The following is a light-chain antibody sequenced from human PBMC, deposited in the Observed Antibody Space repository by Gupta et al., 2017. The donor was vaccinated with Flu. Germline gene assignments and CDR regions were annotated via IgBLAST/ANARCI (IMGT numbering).Light chain of an antibody. CDR3: QQENNCSRT. J-gene: IGKJ1*01. CDR2: KAS. Sequence: DIQMTQSPSTLSASIGDRVTITCRASQSISIWLAWYQQKPGKAPKLLIYKASTVESGVPSRFSGSGSGTEFTLTISSLQPDDFANYYCQQENNCSRTFGQGTKVEIK. V-gene: IGKV1-5*03. CDR1: QSISIW.